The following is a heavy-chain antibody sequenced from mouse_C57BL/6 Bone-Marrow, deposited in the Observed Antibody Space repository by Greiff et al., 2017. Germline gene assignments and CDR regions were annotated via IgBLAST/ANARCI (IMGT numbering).Heavy chain of an antibody. CDR1: GYTFTSYW. Sequence: QVQLKESGAELAKPGASVKLSCKASGYTFTSYWMHWVKQRPGQGLEWIGYINPSSGYTKYNQKFKDKATLTADKSSSTAYMQLSSLTYEDSAVYYCVYYADWFAYWGQGTLVTVSA. D-gene: IGHD6-5*01. CDR2: INPSSGYT. V-gene: IGHV1-7*01. J-gene: IGHJ3*01. CDR3: VYYADWFAY.